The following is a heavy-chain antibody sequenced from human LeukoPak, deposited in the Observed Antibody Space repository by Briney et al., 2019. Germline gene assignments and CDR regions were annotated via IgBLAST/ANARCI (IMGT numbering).Heavy chain of an antibody. CDR1: GFTFSSYG. Sequence: PRRSLRLSCAASGFTFSSYGMHWVRQAPGKGLEWVAVIWYDGSNKYHADSVKGRFTISRDNSKNTLYLQMNSLRAEDTAVYYCARGGQFSFYYYGMDVWGQGTTVTVSS. CDR3: ARGGQFSFYYYGMDV. CDR2: IWYDGSNK. V-gene: IGHV3-33*01. D-gene: IGHD2/OR15-2a*01. J-gene: IGHJ6*02.